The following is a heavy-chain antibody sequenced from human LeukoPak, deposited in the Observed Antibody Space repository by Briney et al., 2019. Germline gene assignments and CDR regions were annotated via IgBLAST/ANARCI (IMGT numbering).Heavy chain of an antibody. D-gene: IGHD3-10*01. Sequence: PGGSLRLSCAASGFTFSGSAMHWVRQASGKGLEWVGRIRSKANSYATAYAASVKGRFTISRDDSKNTAYLQMNSLKTEGTAVYYCTRWIWFGELSVGFDPWGQGTLVTVSS. J-gene: IGHJ5*02. CDR2: IRSKANSYAT. CDR1: GFTFSGSA. CDR3: TRWIWFGELSVGFDP. V-gene: IGHV3-73*01.